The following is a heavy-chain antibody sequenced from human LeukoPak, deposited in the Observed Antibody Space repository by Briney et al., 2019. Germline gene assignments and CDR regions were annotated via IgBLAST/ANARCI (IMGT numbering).Heavy chain of an antibody. CDR1: VYTFTGYY. CDR3: ARDYDILTGISSSPNY. J-gene: IGHJ4*02. CDR2: INPNSGGT. Sequence: ASVKVSCKASVYTFTGYYMHWVRQAPGQGLEWMGWINPNSGGTNYAQKFQGRVTMTRDTSISTAYMELSRLRSDDTAVYYCARDYDILTGISSSPNYWGRGTLVTVSS. V-gene: IGHV1-2*02. D-gene: IGHD3-9*01.